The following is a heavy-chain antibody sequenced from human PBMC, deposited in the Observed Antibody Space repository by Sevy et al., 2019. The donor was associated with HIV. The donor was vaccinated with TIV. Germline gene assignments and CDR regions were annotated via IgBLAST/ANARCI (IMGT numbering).Heavy chain of an antibody. CDR2: FDPEDGET. CDR1: GSTLSKLS. D-gene: IGHD3-22*01. J-gene: IGHJ4*02. Sequence: ASVKVSCKVSGSTLSKLSMHWVRQAPGKGLEWMGRFDPEDGETIYAQKFQGRVTMTADTSTDTAYMELSSLRSEDTAVYHCAAAREYYEDTSGYLDYWGQGTLVTVSS. V-gene: IGHV1-24*01. CDR3: AAAREYYEDTSGYLDY.